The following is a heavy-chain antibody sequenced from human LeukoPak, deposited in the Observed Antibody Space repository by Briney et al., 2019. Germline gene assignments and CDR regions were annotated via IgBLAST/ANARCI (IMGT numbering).Heavy chain of an antibody. D-gene: IGHD6-19*01. J-gene: IGHJ5*02. CDR1: GFTLSTYN. CDR2: ISSSSSYI. V-gene: IGHV3-21*01. Sequence: GGSLRLSCAASGFTLSTYNMNWVRQAPGKGLEWVSSISSSSSYIYYADSVKGRFTISRDNAKNSLYLQMSSLRAEDTAVYYCARDPSSGWYLKGWFDPWGQGTLVTVSS. CDR3: ARDPSSGWYLKGWFDP.